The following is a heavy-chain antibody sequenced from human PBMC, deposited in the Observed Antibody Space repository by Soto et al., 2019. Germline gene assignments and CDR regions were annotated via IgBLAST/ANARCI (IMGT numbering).Heavy chain of an antibody. Sequence: SVKGSCKASGYTFTGYYMHWGRQAPVQGLEWMGWINPNSGGTNYAQKFQGRVTMTRDTSISTAYMELSRLRSDDTAVYYCARGVGAPNAKYYYYGMDVWGQGTTVTVSS. J-gene: IGHJ6*02. D-gene: IGHD1-26*01. CDR2: INPNSGGT. CDR3: ARGVGAPNAKYYYYGMDV. CDR1: GYTFTGYY. V-gene: IGHV1-2*02.